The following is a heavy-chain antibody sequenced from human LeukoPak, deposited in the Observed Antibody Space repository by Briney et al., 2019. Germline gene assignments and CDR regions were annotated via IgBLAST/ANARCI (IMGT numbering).Heavy chain of an antibody. J-gene: IGHJ6*02. Sequence: SETLSLTCTVSGDSINNYYWSWIRQPPGKGLESIGYIYYSGTTNYNPSLKSRVSISVDTSKKQFSLKLSSVTAADTAVYYCARSRHSGSYRYYYYYYGMDVWGQGTTVTVSS. CDR3: ARSRHSGSYRYYYYYYGMDV. CDR2: IYYSGTT. CDR1: GDSINNYY. D-gene: IGHD1-26*01. V-gene: IGHV4-59*01.